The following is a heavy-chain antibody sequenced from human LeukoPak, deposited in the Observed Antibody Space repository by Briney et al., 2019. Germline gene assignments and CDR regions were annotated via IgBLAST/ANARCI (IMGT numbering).Heavy chain of an antibody. CDR1: GFTFSSYA. CDR3: AKDIGPWLEDAFDI. D-gene: IGHD3-10*01. J-gene: IGHJ3*02. Sequence: PGGSLRLSCAASGFTFSSYAMHWVRQAPGKGLEWVAVISYDGSNKYYADSVKGRFTISRDNAKNSLYLQMNSLRAEDMALYYCAKDIGPWLEDAFDIWGQGTMVTVSS. V-gene: IGHV3-30-3*01. CDR2: ISYDGSNK.